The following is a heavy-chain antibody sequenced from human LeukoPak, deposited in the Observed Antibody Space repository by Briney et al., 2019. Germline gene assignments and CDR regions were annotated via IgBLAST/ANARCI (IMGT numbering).Heavy chain of an antibody. CDR1: GFTFSSYS. D-gene: IGHD3-9*01. V-gene: IGHV3-21*01. CDR3: ARDQLEFLTIRGIAYAFDI. J-gene: IGHJ3*02. CDR2: ISSSSSYI. Sequence: PGRSLRLSCAASGFTFSSYSMNWVRQAPGKGLEWVSSISSSSSYIYYADSVKGRFTISRDNAKNSLYLQMNSLRAEDTAVYYCARDQLEFLTIRGIAYAFDIWGQGTMVTVSS.